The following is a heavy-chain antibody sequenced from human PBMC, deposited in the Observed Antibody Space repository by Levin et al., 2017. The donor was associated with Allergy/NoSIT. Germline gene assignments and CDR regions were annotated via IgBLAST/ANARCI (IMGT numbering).Heavy chain of an antibody. CDR3: ARDKSVVVPAAILVGYYYYGMDG. J-gene: IGHJ6*02. Sequence: ASVKVSCKASGYTFTSYGISWVRQAPGQGLEWMGWISAYNGNTNYAQKLQGRVTMTTDTSTSTAYMELRSLRSDDTAVYYCARDKSVVVPAAILVGYYYYGMDGWGQGTTVTVSS. CDR1: GYTFTSYG. V-gene: IGHV1-18*01. D-gene: IGHD2-2*02. CDR2: ISAYNGNT.